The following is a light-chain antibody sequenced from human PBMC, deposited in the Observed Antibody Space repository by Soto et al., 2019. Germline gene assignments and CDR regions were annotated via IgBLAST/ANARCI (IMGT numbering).Light chain of an antibody. V-gene: IGKV3-20*01. CDR2: GAS. J-gene: IGKJ1*01. CDR3: QQYGGSPRT. CDR1: QSTNSF. Sequence: EIVLTQSPGTLSLSPGEGATLSCRASQSTNSFLAWYQQRRGQAPRLLIHGASNRATGIPDRFSGSGSGPDFTLTISRLEPEDFAVYYCQQYGGSPRTFGQGTKVDIK.